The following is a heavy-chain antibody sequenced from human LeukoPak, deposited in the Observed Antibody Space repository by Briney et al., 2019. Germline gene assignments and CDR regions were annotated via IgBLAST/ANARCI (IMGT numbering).Heavy chain of an antibody. V-gene: IGHV5-51*01. D-gene: IGHD3-10*01. CDR2: IYPGDSDT. CDR3: AKGVSGTYYGMDV. J-gene: IGHJ6*02. Sequence: GESLKISCKGSGYSFINYWIGWVRQMPGKGLEWIGIIYPGDSDTRYSPSFQGQVTISVDKSISTAYLQWSSLKTSDTAVYYCAKGVSGTYYGMDVWGQGTTVTVSS. CDR1: GYSFINYW.